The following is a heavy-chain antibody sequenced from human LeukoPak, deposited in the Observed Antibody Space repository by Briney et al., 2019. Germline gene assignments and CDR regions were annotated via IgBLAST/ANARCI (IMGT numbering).Heavy chain of an antibody. D-gene: IGHD6-13*01. V-gene: IGHV4-59*08. CDR2: IYYSGST. CDR1: GGSINNYY. CDR3: ARGKSSSFDY. J-gene: IGHJ4*02. Sequence: SETLPLTCTVSGGSINNYYWSWIRQPPGKGLEWIGYIYYSGSTNYNPSLKSRVTMAVDTSKSQFSLKLSSVTAADTAVYYCARGKSSSFDYWGQGTLVTVS.